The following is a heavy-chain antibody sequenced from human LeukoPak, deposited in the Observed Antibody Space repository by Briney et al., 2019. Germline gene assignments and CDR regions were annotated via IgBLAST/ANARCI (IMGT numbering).Heavy chain of an antibody. V-gene: IGHV4-59*01. CDR1: GGSISSYY. Sequence: SKTLSLTCTVSGGSISSYYWSWIRQPPGKGLEWIGYIYYSGSTNYNPSLKSRVTISVDTSKNQFSLKLSSVTAADTAVYYCARGLGGSYHYWGQGTLVTISS. CDR3: ARGLGGSYHY. D-gene: IGHD1-26*01. J-gene: IGHJ4*02. CDR2: IYYSGST.